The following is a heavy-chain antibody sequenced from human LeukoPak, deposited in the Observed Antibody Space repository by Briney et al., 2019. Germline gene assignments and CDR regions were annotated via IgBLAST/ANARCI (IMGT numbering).Heavy chain of an antibody. V-gene: IGHV3-66*01. CDR3: ATQNWGSRAFDY. Sequence: GGSLRLSCAASGFTFSSYNMNWVRQAPGKGLEWVSVLYSGGNTFYEDSVKGRFTISRDNSKNTLYLQMNSLRAEDTAVYYCATQNWGSRAFDYWGQGTLVTVSS. CDR1: GFTFSSYN. D-gene: IGHD7-27*01. CDR2: LYSGGNT. J-gene: IGHJ4*02.